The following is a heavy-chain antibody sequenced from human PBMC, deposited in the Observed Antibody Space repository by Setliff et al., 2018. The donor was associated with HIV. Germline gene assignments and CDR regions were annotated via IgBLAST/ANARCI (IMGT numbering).Heavy chain of an antibody. V-gene: IGHV3-23*01. CDR2: ISGSGGST. J-gene: IGHJ4*02. D-gene: IGHD2-8*02. Sequence: GGSLRLSCAASGFTFSSYWMHWDRQAPGKGLEWVSGISGSGGSTYYADSVKGRFTISRDNSKNTLFLRMNSLRADDTAVYYCATARPRHLVSTNPPYYFDYWGQGTLVTVSS. CDR3: ATARPRHLVSTNPPYYFDY. CDR1: GFTFSSYW.